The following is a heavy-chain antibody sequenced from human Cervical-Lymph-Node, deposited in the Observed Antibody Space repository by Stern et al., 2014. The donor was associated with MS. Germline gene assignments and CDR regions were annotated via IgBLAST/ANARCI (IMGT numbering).Heavy chain of an antibody. J-gene: IGHJ6*02. Sequence: EVQLVESGAEVKQPGESLKISCKVSGYIFSNHWIAWVRQMPGKGLEWMGIIYPSDLDTRYSPSFQGQVTISADKSTNTAYLQWSSLKASDTAMYYCARQGCSTTTCYFNYYYYGLDVWGQGTPVTVSS. V-gene: IGHV5-51*01. CDR3: ARQGCSTTTCYFNYYYYGLDV. CDR1: GYIFSNHW. D-gene: IGHD2-2*01. CDR2: IYPSDLDT.